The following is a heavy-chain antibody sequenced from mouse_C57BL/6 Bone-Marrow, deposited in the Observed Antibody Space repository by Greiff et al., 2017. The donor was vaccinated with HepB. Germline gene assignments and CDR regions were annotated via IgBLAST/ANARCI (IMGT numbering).Heavy chain of an antibody. V-gene: IGHV1-81*01. Sequence: VQLQESGAELARPGASVKLSCKASGYTFTSYGISWVKQRTGQGLEWIGEIYPRSGNTYYNEKFKGKATLTADKSSSTAYMELCSLTSEDSAVYFCARRVPRGAMDYWGQGTSVTVSS. CDR3: ARRVPRGAMDY. CDR1: GYTFTSYG. J-gene: IGHJ4*01. D-gene: IGHD2-14*01. CDR2: IYPRSGNT.